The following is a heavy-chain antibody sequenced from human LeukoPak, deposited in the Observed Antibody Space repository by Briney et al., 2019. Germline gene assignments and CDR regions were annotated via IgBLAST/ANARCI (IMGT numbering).Heavy chain of an antibody. J-gene: IGHJ2*01. CDR2: IRQDGSEK. Sequence: PGGSLRLSCAASGFTFSSHWMSWVRQAPGKGLEWVAHIRQDGSEKYYVDSVKGRFTISRDNAKNSLYLQMNSLRAEDTAVYYCARYGGWYFDLWGRGTLVTVSS. D-gene: IGHD3-10*01. CDR3: ARYGGWYFDL. V-gene: IGHV3-7*01. CDR1: GFTFSSHW.